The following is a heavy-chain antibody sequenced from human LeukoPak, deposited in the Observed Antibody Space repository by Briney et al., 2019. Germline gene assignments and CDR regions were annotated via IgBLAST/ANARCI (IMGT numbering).Heavy chain of an antibody. Sequence: GGSLRLSCAASGFTFSSYEMNWVRQAPGKGREWVSYISSSGSTIYYADSVKGRFTISRDNAKNSLYLQMNSLRAEDTAVYYCARDGEWELPGIDYWGQGTLVTVSS. CDR2: ISSSGSTI. V-gene: IGHV3-48*03. CDR3: ARDGEWELPGIDY. J-gene: IGHJ4*02. CDR1: GFTFSSYE. D-gene: IGHD1-26*01.